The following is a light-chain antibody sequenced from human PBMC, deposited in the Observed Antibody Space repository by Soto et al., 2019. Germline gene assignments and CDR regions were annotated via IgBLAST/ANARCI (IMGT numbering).Light chain of an antibody. CDR3: CSYAGSYTLGV. J-gene: IGLJ2*01. Sequence: QSALTQPRSVSGSPGQSVTISCTGTSSDVGGYNYVSWYQQHPGKAPKLMIYDVSKRPSGVPDRFSGSKSGNTASLTISGLQAADEADYYCCSYAGSYTLGVFGGGTKVTVL. CDR2: DVS. CDR1: SSDVGGYNY. V-gene: IGLV2-11*01.